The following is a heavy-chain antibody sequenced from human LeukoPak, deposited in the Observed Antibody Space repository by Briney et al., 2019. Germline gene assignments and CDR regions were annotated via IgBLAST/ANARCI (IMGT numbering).Heavy chain of an antibody. CDR3: AREGPYGFWSGYYWS. CDR2: IYTSGST. CDR1: GGSISSGSYY. Sequence: SETLSLTCTVSGGSISSGSYYWSWIRQPAGKGLEWIGRIYTSGSTNYNPSLKSRVTISVDTSKNQFSLKLSSVTAADTAVYYCAREGPYGFWSGYYWSWGQGTLVTVSS. D-gene: IGHD3-3*01. V-gene: IGHV4-61*02. J-gene: IGHJ4*02.